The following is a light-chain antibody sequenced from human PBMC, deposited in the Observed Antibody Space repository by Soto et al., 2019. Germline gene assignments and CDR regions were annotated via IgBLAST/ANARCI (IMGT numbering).Light chain of an antibody. Sequence: QSALTQAASVSGSPGQSITISCTGTSSDVGGYNYVSWYQQHPGKAPKLMIYDVSNRPSGVSNRFSGSKSGNTASLTISGLQAEDDSDYYCSSYASSSTYVFGTGTKVTVL. CDR1: SSDVGGYNY. J-gene: IGLJ1*01. CDR2: DVS. CDR3: SSYASSSTYV. V-gene: IGLV2-14*01.